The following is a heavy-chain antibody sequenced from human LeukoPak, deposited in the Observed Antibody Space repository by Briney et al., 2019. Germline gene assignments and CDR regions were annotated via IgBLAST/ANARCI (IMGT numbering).Heavy chain of an antibody. CDR2: ISSEGGGT. Sequence: PGGSLRLSCSASGFIFTPYAMHWVRQAPGKGLEYVSAISSEGGGTYYTDSVKGRFTISRDNSKSTLYLQMNSLRAEDTAVYYCARDRAAAPPCSYGMDVWGQGTTVTVSS. CDR3: ARDRAAAPPCSYGMDV. J-gene: IGHJ6*02. D-gene: IGHD6-13*01. V-gene: IGHV3-64*04. CDR1: GFIFTPYA.